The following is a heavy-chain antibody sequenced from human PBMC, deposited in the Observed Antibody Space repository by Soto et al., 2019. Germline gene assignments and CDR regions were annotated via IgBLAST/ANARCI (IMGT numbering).Heavy chain of an antibody. Sequence: GGSLRLSCAASGFTFSSYGMHWVRQAPGKGLEWVAVISYDGSNKYYADSVKGRFTISRDNSKNTLYLQMNSLRAEDTAVYYCAKDHSELRFLEWRPSHYYYGMDVWGQGTTVTVSS. J-gene: IGHJ6*02. CDR1: GFTFSSYG. CDR2: ISYDGSNK. V-gene: IGHV3-30*18. D-gene: IGHD3-3*01. CDR3: AKDHSELRFLEWRPSHYYYGMDV.